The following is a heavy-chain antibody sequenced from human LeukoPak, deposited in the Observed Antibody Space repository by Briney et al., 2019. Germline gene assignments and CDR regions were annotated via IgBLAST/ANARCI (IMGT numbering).Heavy chain of an antibody. J-gene: IGHJ4*02. D-gene: IGHD4-17*01. CDR3: RTDRYGDYGDYIDY. V-gene: IGHV1-2*02. CDR1: GYTFTGYY. CDR2: INPNSGGT. Sequence: APVKVSCKASGYTFTGYYMHWVRQAPGQGLEWMGWINPNSGGTNYAQKFQGRVTMTRDTSISTAYMELSRLRSDDTAVYYCRTDRYGDYGDYIDYWGQGTLVTVSS.